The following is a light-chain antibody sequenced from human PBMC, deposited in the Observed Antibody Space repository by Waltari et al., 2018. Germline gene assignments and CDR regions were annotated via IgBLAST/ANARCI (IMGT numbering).Light chain of an antibody. CDR1: ISDVGGFNS. CDR2: DVI. V-gene: IGLV2-14*03. CDR3: SSQSTNSVGL. Sequence: QSALTQPASVSGSPGQSITISCTGTISDVGGFNSVSWYQVHPGQAPRVMIYDVINRPSGVSDRFSASKSGNTASLTISGLQAEDEGDYYCSSQSTNSVGLFGGGTKLTVL. J-gene: IGLJ3*02.